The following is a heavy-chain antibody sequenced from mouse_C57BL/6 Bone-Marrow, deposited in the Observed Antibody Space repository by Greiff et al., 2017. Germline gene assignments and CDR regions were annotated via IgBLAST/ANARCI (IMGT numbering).Heavy chain of an antibody. V-gene: IGHV14-4*01. CDR2: IDPENGDT. CDR3: TLYYGNPWFAY. CDR1: GFNIKDDY. Sequence: EVQLQQSGAELVRPGASVKLSCTASGFNIKDDYMHWVKQRPEQGLEWIGWIDPENGDTEYASKFQGKATITADTSSNTAYLQLSSLTSEDTAVYYCTLYYGNPWFAYGGQGTLVTVSA. D-gene: IGHD2-1*01. J-gene: IGHJ3*01.